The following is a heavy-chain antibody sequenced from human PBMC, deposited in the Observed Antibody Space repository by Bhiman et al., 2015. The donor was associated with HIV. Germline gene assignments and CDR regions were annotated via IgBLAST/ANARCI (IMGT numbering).Heavy chain of an antibody. CDR3: AREGLTPTSITMVRGVLIRERPQSGAIDY. CDR2: ITWNSGSI. V-gene: IGHV3-9*01. CDR1: GFTFDNSV. J-gene: IGHJ4*02. Sequence: EVQLVESGGGLVQPGRSLRLSCAASGFTFDNSVMHWVRQPPGKGLEWVSGITWNSGSIGYADSVKGRFTISRDNAKNSLYLQMNSLRPEDTALYYCAREGLTPTSITMVRGVLIRERPQSGAIDYWGQGTLVIVSS. D-gene: IGHD3-10*01.